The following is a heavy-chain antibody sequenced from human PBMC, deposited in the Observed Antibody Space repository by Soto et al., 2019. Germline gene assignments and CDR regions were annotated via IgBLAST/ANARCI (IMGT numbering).Heavy chain of an antibody. Sequence: ASVKVSCKASGYTFTSYTIHWVRQAPGQRLEWIVWINAGNGNTKYSQKFQARVTITRDTSASTTYMELTSLRSEDTAIYYCARVSSTSDAFDVWGQGTLVTVSS. D-gene: IGHD2-2*01. J-gene: IGHJ3*01. V-gene: IGHV1-3*01. CDR3: ARVSSTSDAFDV. CDR2: INAGNGNT. CDR1: GYTFTSYT.